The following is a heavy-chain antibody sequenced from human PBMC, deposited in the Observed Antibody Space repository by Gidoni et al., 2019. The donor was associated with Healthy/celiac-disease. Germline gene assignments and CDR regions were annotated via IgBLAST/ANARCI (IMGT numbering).Heavy chain of an antibody. CDR2: INHSGST. Sequence: QVQLQQWGAGLSKPSETLSLTCAVYGGSFSGYYWSWIRQPPGKGLEWIGEINHSGSTNYNPSLKSRVTISVDTSKNQFSLKLSSVTAADTAVYYCARGRRVPMVRGVPSPPNYYYYMDVWGKGTTVTVSS. CDR1: GGSFSGYY. D-gene: IGHD3-10*01. CDR3: ARGRRVPMVRGVPSPPNYYYYMDV. V-gene: IGHV4-34*01. J-gene: IGHJ6*03.